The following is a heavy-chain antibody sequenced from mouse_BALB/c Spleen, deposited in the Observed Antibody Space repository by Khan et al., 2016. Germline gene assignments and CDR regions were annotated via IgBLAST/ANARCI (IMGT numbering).Heavy chain of an antibody. V-gene: IGHV5-9-3*01. CDR2: ISSGGSYT. D-gene: IGHD1-1*01. Sequence: EVELVESGGGLVKPGGSLKLSCAASGFTFSSYAMSWVRQTPEKRLEWVATISSGGSYTYYPDSVKGRFTISRDNAKNTLYLQMSSLRSEDTAMYYCARHFITTVRDAKDYWGQGTSVTVSS. CDR1: GFTFSSYA. CDR3: ARHFITTVRDAKDY. J-gene: IGHJ4*01.